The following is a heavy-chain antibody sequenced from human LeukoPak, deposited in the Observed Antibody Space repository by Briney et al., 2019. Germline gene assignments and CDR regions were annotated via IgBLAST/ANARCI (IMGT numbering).Heavy chain of an antibody. CDR1: GYSIRSGYY. CDR2: IYHSGST. J-gene: IGHJ5*02. D-gene: IGHD2-2*01. CDR3: ARHDGDCSNTSCLNWFDP. Sequence: SETLSLTCAVSGYSIRSGYYWGWIRRPPGKGLEWIGSIYHSGSTYYNPSLKSRVTISLDTSKNHFSLKLTSVTAADTAVYYCARHDGDCSNTSCLNWFDPWGQGTLVTVSS. V-gene: IGHV4-38-2*01.